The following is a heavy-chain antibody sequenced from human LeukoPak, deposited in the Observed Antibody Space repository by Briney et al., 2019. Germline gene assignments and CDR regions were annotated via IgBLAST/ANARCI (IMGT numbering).Heavy chain of an antibody. D-gene: IGHD3-22*01. CDR1: GFTFSSYS. CDR2: ISSSSSTI. CDR3: ARDPSMIVGYGMDV. J-gene: IGHJ6*02. V-gene: IGHV3-48*01. Sequence: PGGSLRLSCAASGFTFSSYSMNWVRQAPGKGLEWVSYISSSSSTIYYADSAKGRFTISRDNAKNSLYLQMNSLRAEDTAVYYCARDPSMIVGYGMDVWGQGTTVTVSS.